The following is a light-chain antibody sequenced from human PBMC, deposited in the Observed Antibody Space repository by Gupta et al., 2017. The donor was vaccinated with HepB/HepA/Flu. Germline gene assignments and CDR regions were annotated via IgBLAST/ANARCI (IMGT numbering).Light chain of an antibody. Sequence: EIVMTQSPAILSVSPGERAILSCRSSQSVASNLAWYQQKAGQAPRLLIYGAYTRASGVPARFSGSGSGTEFTLIISSLQSEDSAVYYCQQHNNWITFGGGTKVDIK. CDR2: GAY. J-gene: IGKJ4*01. CDR3: QQHNNWIT. V-gene: IGKV3-15*01. CDR1: QSVASN.